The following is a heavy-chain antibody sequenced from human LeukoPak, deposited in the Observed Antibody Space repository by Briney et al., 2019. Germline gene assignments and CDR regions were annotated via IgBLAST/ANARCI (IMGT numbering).Heavy chain of an antibody. CDR2: IYSGGST. Sequence: PGGSLRLSCAASGFTVSSNYMSWVRQAPGKGLKWVSVIYSGGSTYYVDSVKGRFTISRDNSKNTLYLQMNSLRAEDTAVYYCAREAHYYDKFVWFDPWGQGTLVTVSS. CDR1: GFTVSSNY. D-gene: IGHD3-22*01. J-gene: IGHJ5*02. V-gene: IGHV3-66*01. CDR3: AREAHYYDKFVWFDP.